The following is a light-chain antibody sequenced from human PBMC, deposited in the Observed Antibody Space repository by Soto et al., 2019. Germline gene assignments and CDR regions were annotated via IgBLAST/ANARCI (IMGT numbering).Light chain of an antibody. Sequence: TQSPATLSVSPGERAILSCRASQTVDTNLAWYQQKPGQAPRLLIYGASTRATGIPDRFSGSASGTEFTLTIRSLQSEDFAIYFCQQYNTLTTLGQGTKVDI. V-gene: IGKV3-15*01. J-gene: IGKJ1*01. CDR1: QTVDTN. CDR3: QQYNTLTT. CDR2: GAS.